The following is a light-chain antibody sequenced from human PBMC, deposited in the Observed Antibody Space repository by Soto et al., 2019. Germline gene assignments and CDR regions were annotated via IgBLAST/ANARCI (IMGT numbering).Light chain of an antibody. CDR2: KAS. CDR3: QQYNSHSSYT. V-gene: IGKV1-5*03. CDR1: QSISSW. J-gene: IGKJ2*01. Sequence: DIQMTQSPSTLSASVGDRVTITCRASQSISSWLAWYQQKPGKAPKLLIYKASSLGSGVPSRFSGSGSGTEFTLTISSLQADDFAIYYCQQYNSHSSYTFGQGTKLEIK.